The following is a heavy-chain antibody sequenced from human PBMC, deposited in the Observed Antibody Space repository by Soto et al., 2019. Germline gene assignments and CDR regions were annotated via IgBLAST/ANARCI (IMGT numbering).Heavy chain of an antibody. Sequence: EVQLLESGGGLVEPGGSLRLSCAASGFTFSNFGMSWVRQAPGKGLEWVSVISGSGGGTYYADSVRGRFTTSRDNSKKTLFLQMNSLRAEDTAVYYCAKEMGPTWKFFDYWGQGTLATV. CDR1: GFTFSNFG. CDR3: AKEMGPTWKFFDY. CDR2: ISGSGGGT. J-gene: IGHJ4*02. V-gene: IGHV3-23*01. D-gene: IGHD1-1*01.